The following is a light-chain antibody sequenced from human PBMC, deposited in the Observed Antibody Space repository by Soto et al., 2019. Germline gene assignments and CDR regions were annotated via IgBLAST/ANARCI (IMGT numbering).Light chain of an antibody. V-gene: IGKV3-20*01. Sequence: ETVLTQSPGALSLSPGERVTLSCRASQSVSSSYLAWYQQTPGQAPRLLIYGATSRAAGIPDRFSGSGSGTDFTLTISRLEPEDFAVYYCQQYDSSPITFGQGTRLEIK. CDR2: GAT. CDR1: QSVSSSY. CDR3: QQYDSSPIT. J-gene: IGKJ5*01.